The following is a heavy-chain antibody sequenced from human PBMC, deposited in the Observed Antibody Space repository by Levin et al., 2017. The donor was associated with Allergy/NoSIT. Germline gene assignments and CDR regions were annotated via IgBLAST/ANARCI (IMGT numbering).Heavy chain of an antibody. V-gene: IGHV3-23*01. J-gene: IGHJ4*02. CDR3: AKAGASYFDY. CDR2: VSTNGGSST. Sequence: GGSLRLSCAASGFTFSSYAMSWVRQAPGKGLEWVSGVSTNGGSSTYSADSVKGRFTISRDSSKNRLYLQMNSLGAEDTAEYDCAKAGASYFDYWGQGTLVTVSS. D-gene: IGHD2-8*02. CDR1: GFTFSSYA.